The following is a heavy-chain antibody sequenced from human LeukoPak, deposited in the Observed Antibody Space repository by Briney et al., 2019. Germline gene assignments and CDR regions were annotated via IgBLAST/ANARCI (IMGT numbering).Heavy chain of an antibody. J-gene: IGHJ4*02. CDR3: AAGILTGSPTRPFDY. V-gene: IGHV1-2*02. CDR1: GYTFTCYY. D-gene: IGHD3-9*01. CDR2: INPNSGGT. Sequence: GASVKVSCKASGYTFTCYYMHWVRQAPGQGLEWMGWINPNSGGTNHAQKFQGRVTMTRDTSISTAYMELSRLRSDDTAVYYCAAGILTGSPTRPFDYWGQGTLVTVSS.